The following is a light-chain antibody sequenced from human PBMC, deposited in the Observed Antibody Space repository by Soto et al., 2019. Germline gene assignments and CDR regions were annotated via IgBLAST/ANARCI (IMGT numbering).Light chain of an antibody. CDR2: GTS. J-gene: IGKJ1*01. CDR1: QSVSNSY. V-gene: IGKV3-20*01. Sequence: EIVLTQSPGTLSLSPGERATLSCRASQSVSNSYLAWYQQKPGQAPRLLIYGTSSRATGIPDRFSGGVSGTDFSLTISRLEPDDFAVYYCHQYGGSPTLTFGQGTKVEIK. CDR3: HQYGGSPTLT.